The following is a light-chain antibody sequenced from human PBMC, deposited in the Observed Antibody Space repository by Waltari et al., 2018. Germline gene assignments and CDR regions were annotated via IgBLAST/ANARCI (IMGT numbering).Light chain of an antibody. CDR1: QSGFYSSNNKNY. Sequence: DIVMTQSPDSLAVSLGARVSIHCKSSQSGFYSSNNKNYLAWYQQKPGQPPKLLMYWASSREFGVPKRFSASGSGTDFTLTISSLEADDVAIYYCQQYYSMPLTFGPGTTVEI. CDR2: WAS. CDR3: QQYYSMPLT. J-gene: IGKJ3*01. V-gene: IGKV4-1*01.